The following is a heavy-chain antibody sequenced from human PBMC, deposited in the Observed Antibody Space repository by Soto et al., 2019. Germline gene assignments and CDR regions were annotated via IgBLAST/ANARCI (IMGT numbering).Heavy chain of an antibody. CDR2: MNPNSGNT. CDR3: VPGGWTEWFDP. J-gene: IGHJ5*02. Sequence: XSVKVACKASGYPFTSYDINWVRQATGQGLEWMGWMNPNSGNTGYAQKLQGRVTMTRNTSISTAYMELSSLTGADTAVYFCVPGGWTEWFDPWGQGTLVTVSS. V-gene: IGHV1-8*01. D-gene: IGHD2-15*01. CDR1: GYPFTSYD.